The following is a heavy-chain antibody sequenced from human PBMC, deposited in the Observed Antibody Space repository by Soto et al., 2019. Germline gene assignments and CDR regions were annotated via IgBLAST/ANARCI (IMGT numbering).Heavy chain of an antibody. CDR2: INAGNGHT. J-gene: IGHJ4*02. CDR1: GYTFTSYA. CDR3: ARSSGFSYVDY. Sequence: QVQLVQSGAEVKNPGASVKVSCKASGYTFTSYAMHWVRQAPGQSLEWMGWINAGNGHTKYSQKVQGRVTITRDTSASTAYMELTSLRSEDTAVYYCARSSGFSYVDYWGQGTLVTVSS. D-gene: IGHD3-22*01. V-gene: IGHV1-3*01.